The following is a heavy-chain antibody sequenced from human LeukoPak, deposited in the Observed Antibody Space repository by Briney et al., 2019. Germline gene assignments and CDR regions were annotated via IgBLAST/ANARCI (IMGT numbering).Heavy chain of an antibody. Sequence: SETLSLTCAVYGGSFSGYLWTWIRQSPGKGLEWIGEISSGGNSNDNPSLKSRVTISVDTSKNQFSLNLKSVTAADTAVYYCAREPYSSGWFPFDYWGQGTLVTVSS. CDR3: AREPYSSGWFPFDY. D-gene: IGHD6-19*01. V-gene: IGHV4-34*01. J-gene: IGHJ4*02. CDR1: GGSFSGYL. CDR2: ISSGGNS.